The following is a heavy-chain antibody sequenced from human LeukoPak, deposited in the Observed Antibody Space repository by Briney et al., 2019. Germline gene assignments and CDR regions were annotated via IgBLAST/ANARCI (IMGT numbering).Heavy chain of an antibody. V-gene: IGHV3-21*04. CDR1: GFTFSRHS. CDR3: ARGHGGNVDY. Sequence: GGSLRLSCAASGFTFSRHSMNWVRQAPGKGLEWVSSISSTSTYIYYADSVRGRFTISRDNAKNSLYLQMNSLRAEDTAVYFCARGHGGNVDYWGRGTLVTVSS. D-gene: IGHD4-23*01. J-gene: IGHJ4*02. CDR2: ISSTSTYI.